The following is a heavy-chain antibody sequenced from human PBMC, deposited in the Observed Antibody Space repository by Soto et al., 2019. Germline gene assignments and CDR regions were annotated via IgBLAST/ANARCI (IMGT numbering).Heavy chain of an antibody. D-gene: IGHD2-2*01. CDR3: ARGSIVVVPAAMLLLDY. CDR1: GYTFTSYC. V-gene: IGHV1-18*01. Sequence: ASVKVSCKASGYTFTSYCISWVRQAPGQGLEWMGWISAYNGNTNYAQKLQGRVTMTTDTSTSTAYMELRSLRSDDTAVYYCARGSIVVVPAAMLLLDYWGQGTLVTVSS. CDR2: ISAYNGNT. J-gene: IGHJ4*02.